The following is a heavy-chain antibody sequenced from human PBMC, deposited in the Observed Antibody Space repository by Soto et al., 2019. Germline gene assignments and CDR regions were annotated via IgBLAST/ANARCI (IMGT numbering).Heavy chain of an antibody. D-gene: IGHD2-21*02. J-gene: IGHJ5*02. V-gene: IGHV4-39*01. Sequence: QLRVQESGPGLVKPSETLSLTCSVTGVSMSGGNYFWGWIRQPQAKALEWIGSIYSSGRTIYNPSLKSRVTISFDTSMTHFSLKRTFVTDADTALYCCARHSQGRDYYGYSNWFDPWGQGTLVTVSS. CDR3: ARHSQGRDYYGYSNWFDP. CDR2: IYSSGRT. CDR1: GVSMSGGNYF.